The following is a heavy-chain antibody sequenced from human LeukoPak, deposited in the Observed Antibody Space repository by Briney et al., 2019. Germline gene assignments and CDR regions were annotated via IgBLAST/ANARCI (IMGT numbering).Heavy chain of an antibody. J-gene: IGHJ2*01. CDR1: GFSFSSYW. CDR2: IKEDGSEK. D-gene: IGHD3-3*01. CDR3: ARVDDFWSGYHRGRWYFGL. Sequence: PGGSLRLSCAASGFSFSSYWMGWVRQAPGKGLEWVANIKEDGSEKYYVDSVKGRFTISRDNGKNSLYLQMNSLRVEDTAVYYCARVDDFWSGYHRGRWYFGLWGRGTLVTVSS. V-gene: IGHV3-7*01.